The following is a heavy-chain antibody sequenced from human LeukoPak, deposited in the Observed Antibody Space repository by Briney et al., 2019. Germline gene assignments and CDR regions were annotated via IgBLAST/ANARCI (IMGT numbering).Heavy chain of an antibody. J-gene: IGHJ5*02. Sequence: AGESLKISCKGSGYSFTSYGISWVRQAPGQGLEWMGWISAYNGNKNYAQKLQGRVTMTTDTSTSTAYMELRSLRSDDTAVYYCARDRWLLWFGESENWFDPWGQGTLVTVSS. V-gene: IGHV1-18*01. D-gene: IGHD3-10*01. CDR2: ISAYNGNK. CDR1: GYSFTSYG. CDR3: ARDRWLLWFGESENWFDP.